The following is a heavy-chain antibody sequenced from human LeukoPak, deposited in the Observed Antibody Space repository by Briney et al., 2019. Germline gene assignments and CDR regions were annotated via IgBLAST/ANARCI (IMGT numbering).Heavy chain of an antibody. Sequence: SETLSLTCTVSGGSISSSSYYWGWIRQPPGKGLEWIGSIYYSGSTYYNPSLKSRVTISVDTSKNQFSLKLSSVTATDTAVYYCARDQRAYGSGGFNWFDPWGQGTLVTVSS. CDR1: GGSISSSSYY. CDR2: IYYSGST. V-gene: IGHV4-39*02. D-gene: IGHD3-10*01. CDR3: ARDQRAYGSGGFNWFDP. J-gene: IGHJ5*02.